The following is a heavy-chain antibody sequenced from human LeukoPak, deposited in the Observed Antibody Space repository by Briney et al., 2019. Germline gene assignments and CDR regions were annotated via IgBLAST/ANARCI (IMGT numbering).Heavy chain of an antibody. D-gene: IGHD3-10*01. CDR3: ARRAADEAMIRGANPYFDY. CDR1: SRPFTGHL. V-gene: IGHV4-34*01. J-gene: IGHJ4*02. Sequence: SEPLPLLSAVYSRPFTGHLWSSIRQPPAQGLQSIGEINHSGSTNYNPSLTSRVTISVDTSKNQFSLKLSSVTAADTAVYYCARRAADEAMIRGANPYFDYWGQGTLVTVSS. CDR2: INHSGST.